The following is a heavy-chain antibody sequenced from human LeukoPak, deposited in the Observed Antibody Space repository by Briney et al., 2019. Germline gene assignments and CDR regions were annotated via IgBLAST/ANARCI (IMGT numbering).Heavy chain of an antibody. CDR1: GGSFSGYY. J-gene: IGHJ4*01. V-gene: IGHV4-34*01. CDR2: INHSGST. Sequence: PSETLSLTCAVYGGSFSGYYWSWLRQPPGKGLEWIGEINHSGSTNYNPSLQSRVTISVDTSKNQCSLKLSSVTAGDTAVYYCARGGIVVPALDYWGHGNLVTVSS. CDR3: ARGGIVVPALDY. D-gene: IGHD2-2*01.